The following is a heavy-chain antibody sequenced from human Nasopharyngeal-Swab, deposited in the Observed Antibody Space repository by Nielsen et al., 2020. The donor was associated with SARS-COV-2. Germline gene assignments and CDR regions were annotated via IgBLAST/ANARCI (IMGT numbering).Heavy chain of an antibody. CDR3: ARRKGSGGTCLGY. Sequence: ASVKVSCKASGGTFSSYAINWVRQATGQGLEWMGWMNPNSGNTAYAQRFQGRVTMTRNTSIDTAYMELTSLRSEDTAVYYCARRKGSGGTCLGYWGQGILVTVSS. J-gene: IGHJ4*02. D-gene: IGHD2-15*01. CDR2: MNPNSGNT. V-gene: IGHV1-8*02. CDR1: GGTFSSYA.